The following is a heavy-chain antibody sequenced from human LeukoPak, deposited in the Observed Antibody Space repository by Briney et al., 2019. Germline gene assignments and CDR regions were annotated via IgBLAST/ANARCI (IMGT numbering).Heavy chain of an antibody. CDR2: IFHSGST. D-gene: IGHD6-19*01. CDR1: TGSISRDRFN. CDR3: TCHSGWSGPSE. V-gene: IGHV4-39*07. Sequence: PSETLSLTCSVSTGSISRDRFNWGWVRQPPGKGLEWIGEIFHSGSTNYNPSLKSRVTISVDKSKNHFSLELTSVTAADTAVYYCTCHSGWSGPSEWGQGTLVIVSS. J-gene: IGHJ4*02.